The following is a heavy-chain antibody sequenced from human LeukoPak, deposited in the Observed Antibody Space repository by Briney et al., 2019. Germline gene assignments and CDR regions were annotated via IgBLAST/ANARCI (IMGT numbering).Heavy chain of an antibody. Sequence: GGSLRLSCAASGFTFSSYSMNWVRQAPGKGLEYVSYISSGSGTIYYADSVEGRFTISRDNAKNSLYLQMNSLSAEDTAVYYCARAQKYSYDAFDIWGQGTMVTVSS. J-gene: IGHJ3*02. D-gene: IGHD4-11*01. V-gene: IGHV3-48*04. CDR2: ISSGSGTI. CDR1: GFTFSSYS. CDR3: ARAQKYSYDAFDI.